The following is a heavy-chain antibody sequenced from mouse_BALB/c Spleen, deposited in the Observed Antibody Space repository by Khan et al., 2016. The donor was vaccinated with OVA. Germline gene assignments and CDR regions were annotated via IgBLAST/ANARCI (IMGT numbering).Heavy chain of an antibody. J-gene: IGHJ3*01. CDR3: ARGYGFSAS. CDR2: VNPNTDNI. V-gene: IGHV1-26*01. Sequence: VQLQQSGPDLVKPGASVKISCKASGYSFTLYYMSWVKQSHGKSLEWIGRVNPNTDNINYNQEFKGKAILTVDKSSNTAYMELRSLTSEDSAVXCCARGYGFSASWGKGTLDTVPA. CDR1: GYSFTLYY. D-gene: IGHD1-2*01.